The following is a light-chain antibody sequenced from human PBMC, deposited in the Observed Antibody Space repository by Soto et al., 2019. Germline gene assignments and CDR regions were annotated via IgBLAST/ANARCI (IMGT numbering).Light chain of an antibody. V-gene: IGKV3-20*01. CDR2: GAS. Sequence: EIVLTQSPGTLSLSPGARATLSCRASQSVSSSYLAWYQQKPGQAPRLLIYGASSRATRIPDRFSGSGSGSDFTLTLSRLELADFAVYYCQQYGSSPPITFGQGTRLEIK. CDR1: QSVSSSY. J-gene: IGKJ5*01. CDR3: QQYGSSPPIT.